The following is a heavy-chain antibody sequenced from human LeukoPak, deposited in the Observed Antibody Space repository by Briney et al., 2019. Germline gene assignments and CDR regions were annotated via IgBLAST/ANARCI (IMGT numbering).Heavy chain of an antibody. V-gene: IGHV3-30-3*01. Sequence: PGGSLRLSCAASGFTFSSYAMHWVRQAPGKGLEWVAVISYDGSNKYYADSVKGRFTISRDNSKNTLYLQMNSLGAEDTAVYYCARMSGIKAIVDIGSLGYWGQGTLVTVSS. CDR3: ARMSGIKAIVDIGSLGY. D-gene: IGHD1-14*01. CDR1: GFTFSSYA. J-gene: IGHJ4*02. CDR2: ISYDGSNK.